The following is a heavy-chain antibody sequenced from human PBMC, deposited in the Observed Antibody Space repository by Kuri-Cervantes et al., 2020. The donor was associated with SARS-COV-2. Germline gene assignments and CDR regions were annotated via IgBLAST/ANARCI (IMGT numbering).Heavy chain of an antibody. V-gene: IGHV1-2*02. CDR2: INPNSGGT. CDR1: GYTFTGYY. CDR3: ARDYYGSGSYYPVY. Sequence: VSVKVSCKASGYTFTGYYMHWVRQAPGQGLEWMGWINPNSGGTNYAQKFQGRVTMTRDTSISTAYMELSRLRSDDTAVYYCARDYYGSGSYYPVYWGQGTLVTVSS. J-gene: IGHJ4*02. D-gene: IGHD3-10*01.